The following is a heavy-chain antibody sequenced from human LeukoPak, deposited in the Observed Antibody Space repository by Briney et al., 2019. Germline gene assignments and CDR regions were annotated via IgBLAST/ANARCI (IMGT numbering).Heavy chain of an antibody. D-gene: IGHD7-27*01. CDR3: ARAAGFWGSRMLGYYFDY. CDR1: GGSVSSGDYY. V-gene: IGHV4-61*08. CDR2: IYYSGST. J-gene: IGHJ4*02. Sequence: PSETLSLTCTVSGGSVSSGDYYWSWIRQPPGKGLEWIGYIYYSGSTNYNPSLKSRVTISVDTSKNQFSLKLSSVTAADTAVYYCARAAGFWGSRMLGYYFDYWGQGTLVTVSS.